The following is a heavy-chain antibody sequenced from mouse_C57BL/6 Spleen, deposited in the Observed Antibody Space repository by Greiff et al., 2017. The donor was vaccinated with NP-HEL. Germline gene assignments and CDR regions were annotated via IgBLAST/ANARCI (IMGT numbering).Heavy chain of an antibody. J-gene: IGHJ3*01. CDR3: ASNDALAWIPY. Sequence: VQLQQSGTELVKPGASVKLSCKASGYTFTSNWMHWVKQRPGQGLEWIGNINPRNGGTNYNEKFKSKATLTVDKSSSTAYMQHSSLTSEDSAVYFYASNDALAWIPYWGQGTLVTVSA. V-gene: IGHV1-53*01. CDR1: GYTFTSNW. D-gene: IGHD2-3*01. CDR2: INPRNGGT.